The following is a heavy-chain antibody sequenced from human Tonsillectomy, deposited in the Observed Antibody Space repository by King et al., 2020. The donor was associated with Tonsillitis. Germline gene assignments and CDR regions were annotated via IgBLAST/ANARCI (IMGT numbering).Heavy chain of an antibody. D-gene: IGHD6-13*01. CDR2: IYWDDDK. J-gene: IGHJ5*02. CDR3: ARAGYSTTHHVYGDWFDP. CDR1: GFSLNTDGVG. Sequence: ITLKESVPTLVKPTQTLTLTCTVSGFSLNTDGVGVAWIRQPPGKALEWLAIIYWDDDKHYTSSLSRRLTITKDTSKNQVVLTMTNMDPADTGTYYCARAGYSTTHHVYGDWFDPWGQGTLVTVSS. V-gene: IGHV2-5*02.